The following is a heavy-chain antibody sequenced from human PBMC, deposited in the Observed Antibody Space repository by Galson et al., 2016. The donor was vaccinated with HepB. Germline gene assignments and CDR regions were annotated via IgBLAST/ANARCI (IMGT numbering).Heavy chain of an antibody. CDR3: ARGVGLTGPPFFDS. CDR2: IYTGDNT. Sequence: SLRLSCAASGFSVNNYYVNWVRQAPGKGLEWISVIYTGDNTNYADSVKGRFVVSRDRSTNTLYLHLNTLRPEDTAIYFCARGVGLTGPPFFDSWGQGALVTVSS. CDR1: GFSVNNYY. J-gene: IGHJ4*02. D-gene: IGHD1-20*01. V-gene: IGHV3-53*01.